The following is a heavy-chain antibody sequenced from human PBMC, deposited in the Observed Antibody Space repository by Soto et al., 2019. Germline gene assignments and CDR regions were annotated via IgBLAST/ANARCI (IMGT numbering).Heavy chain of an antibody. CDR1: GFTFSSYG. J-gene: IGHJ1*01. D-gene: IGHD2-21*02. CDR2: ISYDGSNK. Sequence: QVQLVEFGGGVVQPGRSLRLSCAASGFTFSSYGMHWVRQAPGKGLEWVAVISYDGSNKYYADSVKGRFTISRDNSKNTLYLQMNSLRAEDTAVYYCAKEYCGGDCQSEYFQHWGQGTLVTVSS. CDR3: AKEYCGGDCQSEYFQH. V-gene: IGHV3-30*18.